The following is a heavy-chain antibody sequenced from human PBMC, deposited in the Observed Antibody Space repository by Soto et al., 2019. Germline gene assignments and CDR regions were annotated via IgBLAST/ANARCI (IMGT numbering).Heavy chain of an antibody. CDR1: GGSISSGGYY. CDR3: ARAPVGKVRGGGDTAFDI. D-gene: IGHD3-10*01. V-gene: IGHV4-31*03. Sequence: QVQLQESGPGLVKPSQTLSLTCTVSGGSISSGGYYWSWIRQHPGKGLEWIGHIYYSGSIYYNPSLKSRVTISVDKSKNQFSLKLNSVTAADAAVYFCARAPVGKVRGGGDTAFDIWGLGTMVTVSS. CDR2: IYYSGSI. J-gene: IGHJ3*02.